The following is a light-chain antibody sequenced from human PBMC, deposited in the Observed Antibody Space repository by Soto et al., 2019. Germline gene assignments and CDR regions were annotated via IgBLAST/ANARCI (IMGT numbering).Light chain of an antibody. V-gene: IGLV2-14*01. CDR1: SSDVGGYNY. CDR3: SSYTSSSTLVV. J-gene: IGLJ2*01. Sequence: QSALTQPASVSGSPGQSITIPCTGNSSDVGGYNYVSWYQQHPGKAPKLMIYDVSNRPSGVSNRFSGSKSGNTASLTIFGLQAEDEADYYCSSYTSSSTLVVFGGGTKLTVL. CDR2: DVS.